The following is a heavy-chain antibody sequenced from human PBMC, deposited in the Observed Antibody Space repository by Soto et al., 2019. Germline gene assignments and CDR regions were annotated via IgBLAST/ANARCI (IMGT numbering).Heavy chain of an antibody. J-gene: IGHJ4*02. CDR3: ARLGGYYQSLDS. CDR2: IYYAGTT. CDR1: GGSIGSYY. D-gene: IGHD3-22*01. V-gene: IGHV4-59*08. Sequence: SETLSLTCTVSGGSIGSYYWSWIRQPPGKGLEWIGYIYYAGTTTYNPSLKSRVSISIDTSKSEVSLKLTSVTAADTAVYYCARLGGYYQSLDSWGQGTVVTVSS.